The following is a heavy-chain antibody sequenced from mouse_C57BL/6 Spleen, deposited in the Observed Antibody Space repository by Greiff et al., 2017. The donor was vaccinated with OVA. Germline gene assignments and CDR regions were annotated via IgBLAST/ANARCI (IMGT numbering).Heavy chain of an antibody. Sequence: VQLQQSGTVLARPGASMKMSCKTSGYTFTSYWMHWVKQRPGQGLEWIGAIYPGNSDTSYNQKFKGKAKLTAVTSASTAYMELSSLTNEDSAGYYCTRGRFYGSSQYYFDYWGQGTTLTVSS. D-gene: IGHD1-1*01. J-gene: IGHJ2*01. CDR3: TRGRFYGSSQYYFDY. CDR2: IYPGNSDT. CDR1: GYTFTSYW. V-gene: IGHV1-5*01.